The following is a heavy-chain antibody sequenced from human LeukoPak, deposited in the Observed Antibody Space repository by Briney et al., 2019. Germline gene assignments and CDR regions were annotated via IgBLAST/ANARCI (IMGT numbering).Heavy chain of an antibody. V-gene: IGHV1-69*13. D-gene: IGHD5-24*01. CDR1: GYTFTTYA. Sequence: VVSVKVSCKASGYTFTTYAMNWVRQAPGQGLEWMGGIIPIFGTANYAQKFQGRVTITADESTSTASMELSSLRSEDTAVYYCARDLVGVDGYNYVDYWGQGTLVTVSS. CDR2: IIPIFGTA. J-gene: IGHJ4*02. CDR3: ARDLVGVDGYNYVDY.